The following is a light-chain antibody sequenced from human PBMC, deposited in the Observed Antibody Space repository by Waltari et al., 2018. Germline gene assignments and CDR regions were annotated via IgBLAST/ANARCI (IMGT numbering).Light chain of an antibody. V-gene: IGKV3-20*01. CDR1: QSVSRY. J-gene: IGKJ1*01. CDR3: QKYGSLPAT. CDR2: DAS. Sequence: EIVLTQSGTLSLSLAERATLSCRASQSVSRYFAWYQQKPGQAPRLLIYDASSRATGIPARFSGSGSGTDFSLTISRLEPEDFAVYYCQKYGSLPATFGQGTKVEIK.